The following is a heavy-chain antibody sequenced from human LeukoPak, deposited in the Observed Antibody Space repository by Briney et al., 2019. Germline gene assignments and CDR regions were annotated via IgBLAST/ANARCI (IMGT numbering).Heavy chain of an antibody. V-gene: IGHV1-2*02. Sequence: GASVKVSCKVSGYTLTELSMHWVRQAPGQGLEWMGWINPNSGGTNYAQKFQGRVTMTRDTSISTAYMELSRLRSDDTAVYYCAREMMVRGGLWGYYFDYWGQGTLVTVSS. D-gene: IGHD3-10*01. CDR3: AREMMVRGGLWGYYFDY. J-gene: IGHJ4*02. CDR1: GYTLTELS. CDR2: INPNSGGT.